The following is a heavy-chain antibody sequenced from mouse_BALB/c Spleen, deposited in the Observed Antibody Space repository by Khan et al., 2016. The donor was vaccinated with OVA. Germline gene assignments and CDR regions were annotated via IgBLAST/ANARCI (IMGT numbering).Heavy chain of an antibody. V-gene: IGHV3-2*02. Sequence: VQLKESGPGLVKPSQSLSLTCTVTGFSITSDYAWNWIRQFPGNKLDWMGYLSYSGSTSYHPSLKSRISITRDTSKNQFFLQLNSVTTEDTATYYCARGRAYWGQGTLVTVSA. J-gene: IGHJ3*01. CDR2: LSYSGST. CDR1: GFSITSDYA. CDR3: ARGRAY.